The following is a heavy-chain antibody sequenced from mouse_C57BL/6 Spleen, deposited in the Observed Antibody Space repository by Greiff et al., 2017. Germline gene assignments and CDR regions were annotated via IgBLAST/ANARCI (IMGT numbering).Heavy chain of an antibody. D-gene: IGHD1-1*01. CDR2: ISSGSSTI. J-gene: IGHJ1*03. CDR3: ARIPPYYYGSNYWYFDV. Sequence: EVKLVESGGGLVKPGGSLKLSCAASGFTFSDYGMHWVRQAPEKGLEWVAYISSGSSTIYYADTVKGRYTISRDNAKNTLFLQRTSLRSEDTAMYDCARIPPYYYGSNYWYFDVWGTGTTVTVSS. CDR1: GFTFSDYG. V-gene: IGHV5-17*01.